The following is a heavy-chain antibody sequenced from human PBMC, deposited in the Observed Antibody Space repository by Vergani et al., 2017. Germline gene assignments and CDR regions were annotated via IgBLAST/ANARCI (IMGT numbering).Heavy chain of an antibody. D-gene: IGHD2-2*01. CDR3: ARSYCSATRCYSSIAFDL. Sequence: QVQLQESGPGLVKPSQTLSLTCTVSGGSISSDNYYWSWIRQHPGKGLEWIGYIYYSGSTYYNPSLKSRVTISVDTSKNQFSLKLSSVTAADTAVYYCARSYCSATRCYSSIAFDLWGQGTQVTISS. J-gene: IGHJ3*01. CDR2: IYYSGST. V-gene: IGHV4-31*03. CDR1: GGSISSDNYY.